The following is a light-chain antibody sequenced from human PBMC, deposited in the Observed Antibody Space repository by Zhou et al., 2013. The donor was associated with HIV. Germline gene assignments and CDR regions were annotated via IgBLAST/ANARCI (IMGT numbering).Light chain of an antibody. Sequence: EIVITQSPATLSVSPGERATFSCRASQSVSSNLARYQQRPGQAPRLLIYGASTRATGIPARFSGNGSGTDFTLTISSLQSEDFAVYYCQNSGTFGQGTKLEIK. V-gene: IGKV3-15*01. CDR2: GAS. CDR1: QSVSSN. J-gene: IGKJ2*01. CDR3: QNSGT.